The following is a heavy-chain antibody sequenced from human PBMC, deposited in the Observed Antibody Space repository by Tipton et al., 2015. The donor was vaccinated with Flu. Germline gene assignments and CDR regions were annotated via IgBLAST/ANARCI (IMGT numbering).Heavy chain of an antibody. CDR1: GNFIRSGSFY. J-gene: IGHJ4*02. CDR3: ARGKGEAGMLQFDS. V-gene: IGHV4-61*02. CDR2: VYIGGST. Sequence: TLSLTCTVSGNFIRSGSFYWSWIRQPAGQGLEWIGRVYIGGSTSYNPSLKSRVTMLIDTSKKQFSLELRSVTAADTAVYYCARGKGEAGMLQFDSWGQGTLVTVSS. D-gene: IGHD2-8*01.